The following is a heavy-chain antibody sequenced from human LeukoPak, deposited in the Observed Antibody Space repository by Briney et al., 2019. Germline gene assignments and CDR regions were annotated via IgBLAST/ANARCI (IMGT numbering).Heavy chain of an antibody. Sequence: SETLSLTCTVSGGSISSYYWSWIRQPPGKGLEWIGYIYYSGSTNYNPSLKSRVTISVDTSKNQYSLKLSSVTAADTAVYYCARAWYYYGMDVWGQGTTVTVSS. CDR3: ARAWYYYGMDV. V-gene: IGHV4-59*01. J-gene: IGHJ6*02. CDR1: GGSISSYY. CDR2: IYYSGST.